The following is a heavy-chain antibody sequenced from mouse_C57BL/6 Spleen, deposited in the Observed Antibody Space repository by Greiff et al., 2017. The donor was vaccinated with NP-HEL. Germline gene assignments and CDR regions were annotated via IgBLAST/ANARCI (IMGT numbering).Heavy chain of an antibody. CDR3: ARSYDGYYVDFDY. CDR2: IHPNSGST. V-gene: IGHV1-64*01. Sequence: QVQLQQPGAELVKPGASVKLSCKASGYTFTSYWMHWVKQRPGQGLEWIGMIHPNSGSTNYNEKFKSKATLTVDKSSSTAYMQLSSPTSEDSAVYYCARSYDGYYVDFDYWGQGTTLTVSS. J-gene: IGHJ2*01. CDR1: GYTFTSYW. D-gene: IGHD2-3*01.